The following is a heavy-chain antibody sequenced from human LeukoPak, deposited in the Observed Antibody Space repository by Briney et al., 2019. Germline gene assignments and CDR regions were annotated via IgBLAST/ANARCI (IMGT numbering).Heavy chain of an antibody. D-gene: IGHD3-16*01. CDR2: IYRGDNT. J-gene: IGHJ3*02. CDR3: AKEGRGGFDI. V-gene: IGHV3-66*02. CDR1: GFTVSSNY. Sequence: GGSLRLSCAASGFTVSSNYMSWVRQAPGKGLEWVSVIYRGDNTYYADSVKGRFTISRDNSKNTLYLQMNSLSAGDTAVYYCAKEGRGGFDIWGQGTMVTVSS.